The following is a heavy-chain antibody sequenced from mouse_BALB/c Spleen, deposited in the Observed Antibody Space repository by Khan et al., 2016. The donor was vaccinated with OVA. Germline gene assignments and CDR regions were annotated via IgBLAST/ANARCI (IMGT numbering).Heavy chain of an antibody. CDR3: TRGRAY. Sequence: EVQLQESGPGLVKPSQSLSLTCTVTGYSFTSDYAWNWIRQFPGNKLEWMGYINYSGSTSYTPFLKSRIHITRDTSKSQFFLQLNAVTTDDTATYYCTRGRAYWGQGTLVTVST. V-gene: IGHV3-2*02. CDR1: GYSFTSDYA. J-gene: IGHJ3*01. D-gene: IGHD3-3*01. CDR2: INYSGST.